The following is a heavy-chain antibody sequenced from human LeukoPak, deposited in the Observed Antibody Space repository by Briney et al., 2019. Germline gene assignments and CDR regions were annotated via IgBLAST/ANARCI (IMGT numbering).Heavy chain of an antibody. CDR1: GGSISSYY. V-gene: IGHV4-30-4*08. CDR3: ARETAYCSGGSCSTHGWFDP. CDR2: IYYSGST. D-gene: IGHD2-15*01. Sequence: PSETLSLTCTVSGGSISSYYWSWIRQPPGKGLEWIGYIYYSGSTYYNPSLKSRVTISVDTSKNQFSLKLSSVTAADTAVYYCARETAYCSGGSCSTHGWFDPWGQGTLVTVSS. J-gene: IGHJ5*02.